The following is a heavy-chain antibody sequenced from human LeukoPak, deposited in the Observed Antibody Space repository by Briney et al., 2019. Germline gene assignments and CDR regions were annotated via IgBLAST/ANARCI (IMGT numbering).Heavy chain of an antibody. J-gene: IGHJ4*02. CDR1: GGSISSSNYY. CDR2: IYYGGST. D-gene: IGHD6-19*01. CDR3: ARHASVDGNWPRPLDY. Sequence: PSETLSLTCTVSGGSISSSNYYWGWIRQPPGKGLEWIGNIYYGGSTYYKPSLKTRVTISVDTSKNQFSLKLTSVTAADAAVYYCARHASVDGNWPRPLDYWGQGSLVTVSS. V-gene: IGHV4-39*01.